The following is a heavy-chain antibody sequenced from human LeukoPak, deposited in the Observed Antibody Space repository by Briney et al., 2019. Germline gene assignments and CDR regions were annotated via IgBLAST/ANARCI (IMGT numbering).Heavy chain of an antibody. CDR3: ARERDIVVVPAAIEADY. D-gene: IGHD2-2*01. V-gene: IGHV1-69*04. J-gene: IGHJ4*02. CDR1: GGTFSSYA. CDR2: IIPILGIA. Sequence: SVKVSCKASGGTFSSYAISWVRQAPGQGLEWMGRIIPILGIANYAQNFQGRVTITADKSTSTAYMELSSLRSDDTAVYYCARERDIVVVPAAIEADYWGQGTLVTVSS.